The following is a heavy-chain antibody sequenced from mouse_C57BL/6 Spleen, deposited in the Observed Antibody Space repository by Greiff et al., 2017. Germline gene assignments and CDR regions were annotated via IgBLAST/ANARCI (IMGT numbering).Heavy chain of an antibody. J-gene: IGHJ1*03. CDR2: ISYDGSN. CDR3: ARDGAYGRDFDV. V-gene: IGHV3-6*01. Sequence: EVQLQESGPGLVKPSQSLSLTCSVTGYSITSGYYWNWIRQFPGNKLEWMGYISYDGSNNYNPSLKNRISITRDTSKNQFFLKLNSVTTEDTATYYCARDGAYGRDFDVWGTGTTVTVSS. D-gene: IGHD1-1*01. CDR1: GYSITSGYY.